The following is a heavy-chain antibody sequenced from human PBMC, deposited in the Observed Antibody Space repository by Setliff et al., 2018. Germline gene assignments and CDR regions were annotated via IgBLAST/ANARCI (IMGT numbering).Heavy chain of an antibody. V-gene: IGHV3-64*02. D-gene: IGHD5-12*01. Sequence: GSLRLSCAASGFTFSAYALHWVRQAPVRGLEYVSAISNDGRRTYYTDSVKGRLTISRDNSKNTLYLQMGSLRPEDMAVYYCARDDDTTSRYSRFEHWGQGTPVTVSS. CDR2: ISNDGRRT. CDR3: ARDDDTTSRYSRFEH. J-gene: IGHJ5*02. CDR1: GFTFSAYA.